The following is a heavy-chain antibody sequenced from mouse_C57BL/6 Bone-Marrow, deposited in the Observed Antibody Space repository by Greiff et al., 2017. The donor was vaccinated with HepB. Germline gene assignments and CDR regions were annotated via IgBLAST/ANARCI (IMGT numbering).Heavy chain of an antibody. J-gene: IGHJ3*01. CDR2: IWSDGST. V-gene: IGHV2-6*03. D-gene: IGHD2-2*01. CDR3: ARPDGYAWFAY. CDR1: GFSLTSYG. Sequence: VMLVESGPGLVAPSQTLSITCTVPGFSLTSYGLHWVRQPPGKGLEWLVVIWSDGSTTYNSALKSRLSISKDNSKSQVFLKMNSLQTDDTAMYYCARPDGYAWFAYWGQGTLVTVSA.